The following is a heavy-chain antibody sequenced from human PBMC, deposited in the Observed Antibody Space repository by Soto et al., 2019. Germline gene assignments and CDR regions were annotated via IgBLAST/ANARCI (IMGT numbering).Heavy chain of an antibody. D-gene: IGHD5-12*01. CDR1: GFSFSFYA. V-gene: IGHV3-23*01. CDR3: AKGSIEYSASIDY. CDR2: ISGRGGSS. J-gene: IGHJ4*02. Sequence: VQLLESGGDLVQPGGSLRLSCAASGFSFSFYAMVWVRQAPGKGLEWVSVISGRGGSSYFADSVKGRFTISRDNSKNVLSLEMNSLRVEDTAKYFCAKGSIEYSASIDYWGQGTLVLVSS.